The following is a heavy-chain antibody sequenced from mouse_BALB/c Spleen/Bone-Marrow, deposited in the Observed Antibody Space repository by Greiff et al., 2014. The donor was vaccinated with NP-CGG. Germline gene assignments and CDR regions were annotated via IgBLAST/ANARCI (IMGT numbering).Heavy chain of an antibody. Sequence: QVHVKQSGAELVRPGSSVKISCKSSGYVFSTYRINWVKQRPGQGLEWIGQIYPGDGDTDFNGKFKDKATLTADESSNTAYMQLSSLTSEDSAVYFCARGGISVDYWGQGTTLTVSS. V-gene: IGHV1-80*01. CDR1: GYVFSTYR. CDR2: IYPGDGDT. J-gene: IGHJ2*01. CDR3: ARGGISVDY.